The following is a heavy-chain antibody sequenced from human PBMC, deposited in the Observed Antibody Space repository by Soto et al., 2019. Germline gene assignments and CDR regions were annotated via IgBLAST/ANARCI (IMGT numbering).Heavy chain of an antibody. D-gene: IGHD3-10*01. CDR2: ISGSGGST. CDR1: GFTFSSYA. CDR3: AKDVIRAYYYGSGTLNWFDP. Sequence: GSLRLSCAASGFTFSSYAMSWVRQAPGKGLEWVSAISGSGGSTYYADSVKGRFTISRDNSKNTLYLQMNSLRAEDTAVYYCAKDVIRAYYYGSGTLNWFDPWGQGTLVTVSS. V-gene: IGHV3-23*01. J-gene: IGHJ5*02.